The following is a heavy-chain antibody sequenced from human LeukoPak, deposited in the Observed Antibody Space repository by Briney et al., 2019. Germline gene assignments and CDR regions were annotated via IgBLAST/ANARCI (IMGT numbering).Heavy chain of an antibody. CDR2: ISYDGSSR. Sequence: GGSLRLSCAASGFTFTTYAMHWVRQAPGKGLEWVAVISYDGSSRYYSDSVKGRFTISRDNSKNTLYLHLNSLRAEDTALYYCARSRDYYGSGSYPDYWGQGNLVTVSS. J-gene: IGHJ4*02. V-gene: IGHV3-30*04. CDR1: GFTFTTYA. CDR3: ARSRDYYGSGSYPDY. D-gene: IGHD3-10*01.